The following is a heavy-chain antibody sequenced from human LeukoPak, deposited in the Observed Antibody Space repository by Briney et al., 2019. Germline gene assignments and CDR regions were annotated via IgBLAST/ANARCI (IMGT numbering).Heavy chain of an antibody. D-gene: IGHD1-14*01. CDR2: IYYSGST. Sequence: KTSETLSLTCTVSGGSISSSSYYWGWIRQPPGKGLEWIGSIYYSGSTYYNPSLKSRVTISVDTSKNQFSLKLSSVTAADTAVYYCARLAGFYSKTTDYWGQGTLVTVSS. J-gene: IGHJ4*02. CDR1: GGSISSSSYY. V-gene: IGHV4-39*01. CDR3: ARLAGFYSKTTDY.